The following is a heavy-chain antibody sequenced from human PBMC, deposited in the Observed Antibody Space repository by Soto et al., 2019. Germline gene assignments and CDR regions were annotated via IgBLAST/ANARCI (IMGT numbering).Heavy chain of an antibody. V-gene: IGHV4-39*01. D-gene: IGHD3-10*02. Sequence: PSETLSLTCTVSGGSISSSSYYWGWIRQPPGKGLEWIGSIYYSASTYYNPSLKSRVTISVDTTKNQFSLKLSSVTAADTAVCYCVRDGTANSCSGIDDWGQGTLVTVSS. J-gene: IGHJ4*02. CDR1: GGSISSSSYY. CDR3: VRDGTANSCSGIDD. CDR2: IYYSAST.